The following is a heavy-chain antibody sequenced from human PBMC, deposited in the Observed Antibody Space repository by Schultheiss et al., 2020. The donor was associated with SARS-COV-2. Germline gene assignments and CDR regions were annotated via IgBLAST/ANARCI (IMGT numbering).Heavy chain of an antibody. D-gene: IGHD3-10*01. Sequence: GGSLRLSCAASGFTFSSYAMHWVRQAPGKGLEWVAVISYDGSNKYYADSVKGRFTISRDNSKNTLYLQMNSLRDEDTAVYYCARDPHYYYGSGGDLDYWGQGTLVTVSS. V-gene: IGHV3-30*04. J-gene: IGHJ4*02. CDR3: ARDPHYYYGSGGDLDY. CDR2: ISYDGSNK. CDR1: GFTFSSYA.